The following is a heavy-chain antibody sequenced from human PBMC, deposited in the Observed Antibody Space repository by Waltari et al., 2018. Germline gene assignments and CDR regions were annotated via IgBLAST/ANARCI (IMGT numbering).Heavy chain of an antibody. Sequence: QLQLQESGPGLVKPSETLSLTCTVSGGSISSSSYYWGWIRQPPGKGLEWIGSIYYSGSTTYNPSLKSRVTISVDTSKNQFALKLSSVTAADTAVYYCAINAVAGTLQHWGQGTLVTVSS. J-gene: IGHJ1*01. CDR3: AINAVAGTLQH. CDR1: GGSISSSSYY. V-gene: IGHV4-39*07. CDR2: IYYSGST. D-gene: IGHD6-19*01.